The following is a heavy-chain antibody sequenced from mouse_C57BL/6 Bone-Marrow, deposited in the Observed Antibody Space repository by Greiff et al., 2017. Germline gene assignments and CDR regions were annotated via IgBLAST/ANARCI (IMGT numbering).Heavy chain of an antibody. D-gene: IGHD2-1*01. CDR1: GFTFSSYG. V-gene: IGHV5-6*01. J-gene: IGHJ4*01. Sequence: EVQRVESGGDLVKPGGSLKLSCAASGFTFSSYGMSWVRQTPDKRLEWVATISSGGSYTYYPDSVKGRFTISRDNAKNTLYLQMSSLKSEDTAMYYCARRGPLYYGKAMDYWGQGTSVTVSS. CDR3: ARRGPLYYGKAMDY. CDR2: ISSGGSYT.